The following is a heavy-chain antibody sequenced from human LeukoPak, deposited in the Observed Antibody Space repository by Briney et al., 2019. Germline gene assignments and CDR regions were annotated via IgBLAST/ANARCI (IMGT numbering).Heavy chain of an antibody. Sequence: KVSCKASGGTFSSYTISWVRQAPGQGLEWMGVIYPGDSDTRYSPSFQGQVTISADKSISTAYLQWSSLKASDTAMYYCARKYSSSYNWFDPWGQGTLVTVSS. CDR2: IYPGDSDT. D-gene: IGHD6-6*01. J-gene: IGHJ5*02. V-gene: IGHV5-51*01. CDR1: GGTFSSYT. CDR3: ARKYSSSYNWFDP.